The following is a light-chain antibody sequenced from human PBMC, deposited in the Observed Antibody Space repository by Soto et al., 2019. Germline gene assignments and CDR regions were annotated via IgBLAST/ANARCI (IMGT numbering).Light chain of an antibody. CDR3: QMCDSAHALT. CDR1: QDIRKF. CDR2: GAS. V-gene: IGKV1-27*01. Sequence: DIQMTQSPSSLSASVGDRVTITCRASQDIRKFLAWYQQKAGKAPQVLIYGASTLQSGVPSRFSGSRSGTDFTLTISDLQPEDAATYYCQMCDSAHALTFGGGTKVEIK. J-gene: IGKJ4*01.